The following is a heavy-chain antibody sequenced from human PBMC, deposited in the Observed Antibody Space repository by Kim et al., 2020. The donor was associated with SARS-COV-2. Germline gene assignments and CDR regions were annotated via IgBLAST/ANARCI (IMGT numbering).Heavy chain of an antibody. CDR1: GFTFSDYA. CDR2: ISGSGGTT. D-gene: IGHD6-6*01. J-gene: IGHJ4*02. V-gene: IGHV3-23*01. CDR3: AKDVSSSYSFFDS. Sequence: GGSLRLSYAASGFTFSDYAMSWVRQAPGRGLEWVSSISGSGGTTYYADSVKGRFTISRDNSKNRLYLQISSLRAEDTALYYCAKDVSSSYSFFDSWGQGTLVPVSS.